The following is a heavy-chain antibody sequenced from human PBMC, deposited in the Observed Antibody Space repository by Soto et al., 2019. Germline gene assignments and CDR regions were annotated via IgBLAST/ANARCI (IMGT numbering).Heavy chain of an antibody. V-gene: IGHV3-30-3*01. Sequence: QVQLVESGGGVGQPGRTLRLSCAASGFSFSSYAMHWVRQAPGKGLEWVAVIAYDGTNKYYADSVKGRFTISRDNSNTLYLQMNSLRGEDTAVYYCARERVEYGDYQFYGMDVWGQGTTVTVSS. D-gene: IGHD2-2*01. CDR1: GFSFSSYA. CDR3: ARERVEYGDYQFYGMDV. J-gene: IGHJ6*02. CDR2: IAYDGTNK.